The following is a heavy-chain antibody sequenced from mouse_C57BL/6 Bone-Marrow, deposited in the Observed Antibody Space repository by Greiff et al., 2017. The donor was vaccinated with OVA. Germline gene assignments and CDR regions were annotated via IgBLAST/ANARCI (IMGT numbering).Heavy chain of an antibody. CDR1: GYSITSGYY. CDR2: ISYDGSN. Sequence: ESGPGLVKPSQSLSLTCSVTGYSITSGYYWNWIRQFPGNKLEWMGYISYDGSNNYNPSLKNRISITRDTSKNQFFLKLNSVTTEDTATYYCASHNWAWFAYWGQGTLVTVSA. V-gene: IGHV3-6*01. D-gene: IGHD4-1*01. J-gene: IGHJ3*01. CDR3: ASHNWAWFAY.